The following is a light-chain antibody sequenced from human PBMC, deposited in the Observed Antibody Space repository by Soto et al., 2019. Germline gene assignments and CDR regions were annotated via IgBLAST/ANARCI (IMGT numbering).Light chain of an antibody. Sequence: EIVLTQSPATLSLSPGERATLSCRASQSVSSSLAWYQQKPGQAPRLLIYDASNRATGIPARFSGSGSGTDFTLTISSLEPEDFAVYYCQQRSNWPPLTFGGGTKEDIK. CDR2: DAS. J-gene: IGKJ4*01. V-gene: IGKV3-11*01. CDR1: QSVSSS. CDR3: QQRSNWPPLT.